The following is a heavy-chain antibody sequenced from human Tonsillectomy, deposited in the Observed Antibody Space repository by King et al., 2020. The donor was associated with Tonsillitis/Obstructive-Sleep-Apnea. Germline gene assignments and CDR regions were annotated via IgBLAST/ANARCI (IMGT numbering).Heavy chain of an antibody. CDR2: INPSGGST. V-gene: IGHV1-46*01. J-gene: IGHJ5*02. D-gene: IGHD5-24*01. CDR3: ARGAVQMAAREGWFDP. Sequence: QLVQSGAEVKKPGASVKVSCKASGYTFTSYYMHWVRQAPGQGLEWMGIINPSGGSTSYAQKFQGRVTVTRDTSTSTVYMELSSLRSEDTAVYYCARGAVQMAAREGWFDPWGQGTLVTVSS. CDR1: GYTFTSYY.